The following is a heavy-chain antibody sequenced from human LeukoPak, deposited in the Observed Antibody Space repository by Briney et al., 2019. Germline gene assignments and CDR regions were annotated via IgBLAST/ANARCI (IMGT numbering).Heavy chain of an antibody. CDR2: IRGDGRST. J-gene: IGHJ4*02. CDR1: GFTFSSYA. D-gene: IGHD2-21*02. CDR3: AKVLSVTAIDY. Sequence: PGGSLRLSCGASGFTFSSYAMNWVRQAPGKGLEWVSPIRGDGRSTYYADSVKGRFTISRDNSKNSLYLQMNSLRTEDTALYYCAKVLSVTAIDYWGQGTLVTVSS. V-gene: IGHV3-43*02.